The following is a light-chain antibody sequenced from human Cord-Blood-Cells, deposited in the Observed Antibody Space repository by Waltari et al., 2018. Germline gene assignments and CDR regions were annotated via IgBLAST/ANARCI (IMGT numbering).Light chain of an antibody. CDR1: QSISSY. J-gene: IGKJ4*01. V-gene: IGKV1-39*01. CDR2: AAS. CDR3: QQSYSTPLT. Sequence: IQDTQSPIFLSSSVGDKINITCRASQSISSYLNWYQQKPGKAPKLLIYAASSLQSGVPSRFSGSGSGTDFTLTISSLQPEDFATYYCQQSYSTPLTFGGGTKVDIK.